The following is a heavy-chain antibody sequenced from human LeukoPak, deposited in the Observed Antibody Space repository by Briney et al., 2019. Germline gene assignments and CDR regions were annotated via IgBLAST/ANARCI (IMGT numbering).Heavy chain of an antibody. CDR3: TKEDCSSTSCYRY. Sequence: PGGSLRLSCAASGFTFSSYAMSWVRQAPGKGLEWVSAISGSGGSTYYADSVKGRFTISRDNSKNSLYLQMNSLRAEDTAIYYCTKEDCSSTSCYRYWGQGTLVTVSS. V-gene: IGHV3-23*01. CDR1: GFTFSSYA. CDR2: ISGSGGST. D-gene: IGHD2-2*01. J-gene: IGHJ4*02.